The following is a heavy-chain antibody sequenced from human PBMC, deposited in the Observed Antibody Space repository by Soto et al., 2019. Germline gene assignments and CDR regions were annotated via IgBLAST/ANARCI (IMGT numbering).Heavy chain of an antibody. J-gene: IGHJ6*02. V-gene: IGHV4-59*08. CDR1: GDSICTYN. Sequence: QVQLQASGPGLVKPSDTLSLTCTVSGDSICTYNWGWIRQPPGKRLEWIGYIYSNGGTSYNPALKSRVTISADTSTKLFSLRLSFVTAADTAVYYCVRQGIGALHGLVDVWGQGTTVTGSS. CDR2: IYSNGGT. D-gene: IGHD1-26*01. CDR3: VRQGIGALHGLVDV.